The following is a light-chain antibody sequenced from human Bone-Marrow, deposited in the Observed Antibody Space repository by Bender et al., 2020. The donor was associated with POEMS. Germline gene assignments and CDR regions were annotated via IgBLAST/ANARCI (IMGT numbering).Light chain of an antibody. J-gene: IGLJ2*01. CDR3: SSFTTSSTLVV. Sequence: QSALTQPASVSGSPGQPITISCTGTSSDVGGYNYVSWYQQHPGKDPKLMIYDVSTRPSGVSNRFSGSKSGNTASLTISGLQAEDEADYYCSSFTTSSTLVVFGGGTKLTVL. CDR1: SSDVGGYNY. V-gene: IGLV2-14*03. CDR2: DVS.